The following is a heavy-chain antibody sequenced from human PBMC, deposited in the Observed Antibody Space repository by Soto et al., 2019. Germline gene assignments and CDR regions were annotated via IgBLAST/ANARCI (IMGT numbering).Heavy chain of an antibody. CDR2: IRSKANSYAT. J-gene: IGHJ3*02. CDR1: GYNFAGYW. V-gene: IGHV3-73*01. Sequence: PGESLKISCNGSGYNFAGYWIAWVRQMPGKGLEWVGRIRSKANSYATAYAASVKGRFTISRDDSKNTAYLQMNSLKTEDTAVYYCTQRTGPYYYGSGSPNDAFDIWGQGTMVTVSS. D-gene: IGHD3-10*01. CDR3: TQRTGPYYYGSGSPNDAFDI.